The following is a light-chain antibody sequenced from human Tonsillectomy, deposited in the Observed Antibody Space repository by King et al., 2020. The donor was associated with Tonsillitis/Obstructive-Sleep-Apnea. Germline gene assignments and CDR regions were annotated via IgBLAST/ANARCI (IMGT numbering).Light chain of an antibody. J-gene: IGKJ4*02. V-gene: IGKV3-11*01. CDR3: QQRSVRAT. Sequence: RASGIPARFSGSGSGTDFTLTISRLEPEDFAVYYCQQRSVRATFGGGTKVE.